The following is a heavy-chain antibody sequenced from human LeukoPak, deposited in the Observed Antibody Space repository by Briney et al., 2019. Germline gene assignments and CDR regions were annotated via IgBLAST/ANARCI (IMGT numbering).Heavy chain of an antibody. J-gene: IGHJ4*02. CDR3: VADCSGGSCYSGFDY. D-gene: IGHD2-15*01. CDR1: GYTLTELS. V-gene: IGHV1-24*01. Sequence: ASVKVSCKVSGYTLTELSMHWVRQAPGKGLEWMGGFDPEDGETIYAQKFQGRVTMTEDTSTDTAYMELSSLRSEDTAVYYCVADCSGGSCYSGFDYWGQGTLATVSS. CDR2: FDPEDGET.